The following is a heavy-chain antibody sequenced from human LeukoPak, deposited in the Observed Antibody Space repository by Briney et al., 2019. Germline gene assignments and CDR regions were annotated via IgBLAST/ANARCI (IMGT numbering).Heavy chain of an antibody. CDR2: IKQDGSEK. D-gene: IGHD3-10*01. CDR3: ARALLWFGEFHFDY. V-gene: IGHV3-7*01. J-gene: IGHJ4*02. CDR1: GFTFSSYW. Sequence: TGGSLRLSCAASGFTFSSYWMSWVRQAPGKGLEWVANIKQDGSEKYYVDSVKGRFTISRDNAKNSLYLQMNSLRAEDTAVYYCARALLWFGEFHFDYWGQGTLVTVSS.